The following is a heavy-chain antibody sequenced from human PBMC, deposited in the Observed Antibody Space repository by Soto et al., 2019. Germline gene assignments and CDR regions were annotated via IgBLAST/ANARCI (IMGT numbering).Heavy chain of an antibody. D-gene: IGHD2-21*02. CDR3: ARGHSYYYSSPASYPFDF. J-gene: IGHJ4*02. V-gene: IGHV5-10-1*01. CDR1: GYNFATYW. CDR2: IDPSDSRT. Sequence: GESLKISCQVSGYNFATYWLTWVRQMPDKGLEWMGRIDPSDSRTYYSPSFQGHVTISADKSTSTAYLQWTRLRASDTAMYYCARGHSYYYSSPASYPFDFWGQGTLVTVSS.